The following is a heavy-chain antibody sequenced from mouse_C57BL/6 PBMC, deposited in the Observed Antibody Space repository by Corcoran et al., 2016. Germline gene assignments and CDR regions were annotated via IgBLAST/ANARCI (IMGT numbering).Heavy chain of an antibody. CDR1: GYTFTDYY. D-gene: IGHD4-1*01. J-gene: IGHJ1*03. Sequence: EVQLQQSGPELVKPGASVKISCKASGYTFTDYYMNWVKQSHGKSLEWIGDINPNNGGTSYNQKFKGKATLTVDKSSSTAYMELRSLTSEDSAVYYCARGSNWDGWYFDVWGTGPTVTVSS. CDR3: ARGSNWDGWYFDV. V-gene: IGHV1-26*01. CDR2: INPNNGGT.